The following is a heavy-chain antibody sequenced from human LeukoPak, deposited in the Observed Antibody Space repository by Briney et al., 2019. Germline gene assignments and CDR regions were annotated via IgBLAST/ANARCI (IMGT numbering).Heavy chain of an antibody. V-gene: IGHV3-30-3*01. D-gene: IGHD3-10*01. CDR2: ISYDGSKK. CDR1: GFTLTNYG. CDR3: ARDQSGTYSADY. Sequence: PGRSLRLSCAASGFTLTNYGMHWVRQAPGKGLEWVAIISYDGSKKYYADSVNGRFTISRDISKNTLYLQMNSLRAEDTAVYYCARDQSGTYSADYWGQGTLVTVSS. J-gene: IGHJ4*02.